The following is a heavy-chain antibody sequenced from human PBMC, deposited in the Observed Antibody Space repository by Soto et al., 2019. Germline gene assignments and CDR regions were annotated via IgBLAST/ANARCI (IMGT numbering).Heavy chain of an antibody. D-gene: IGHD4-4*01. CDR1: GGSLGSYY. Sequence: PSETLSLTCIVSGGSLGSYYWSWIRQPPGKGLEWIGYVFYTGRANYNASLKSRVSISLDTSNYQFSLKLSYVTAADTAVYYCARDGDERMTTNPYYYNGMDVWGPGTTVTVSS. V-gene: IGHV4-59*01. CDR2: VFYTGRA. J-gene: IGHJ6*02. CDR3: ARDGDERMTTNPYYYNGMDV.